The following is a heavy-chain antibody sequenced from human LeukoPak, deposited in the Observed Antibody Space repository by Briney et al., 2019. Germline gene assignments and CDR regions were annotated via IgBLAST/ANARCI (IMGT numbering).Heavy chain of an antibody. CDR3: AKDPTNYYGSGSYYYYMDV. CDR2: IRYDGSNK. D-gene: IGHD3-10*01. J-gene: IGHJ6*03. Sequence: GGSLRLSCAASGFTFSSYGMHWVRQAPGKGLEWVAFIRYDGSNKYYADSVKGRFTISRDNSKNTLYLQMNSLRAEDTAVYYCAKDPTNYYGSGSYYYYMDVWGKGTTVTISS. V-gene: IGHV3-30*02. CDR1: GFTFSSYG.